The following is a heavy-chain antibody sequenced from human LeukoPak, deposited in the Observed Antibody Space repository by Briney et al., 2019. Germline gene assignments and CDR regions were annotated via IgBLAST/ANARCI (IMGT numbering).Heavy chain of an antibody. CDR1: GGSISSYY. D-gene: IGHD1-26*01. CDR2: IYYSGST. CDR3: AKGGATKWELPFDY. J-gene: IGHJ4*02. Sequence: SETLSLTCTVSGGSISSYYWSWIRRPPGKGLEWIGYIYYSGSTNYNPSLKSRVTISVDTSKNQFSLKLSSVTAADTAVYYCAKGGATKWELPFDYWGQGTLVTVSS. V-gene: IGHV4-59*01.